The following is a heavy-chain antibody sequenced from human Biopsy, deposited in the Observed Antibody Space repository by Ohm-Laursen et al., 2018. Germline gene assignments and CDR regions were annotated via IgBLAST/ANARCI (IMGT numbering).Heavy chain of an antibody. D-gene: IGHD2-15*01. CDR3: ARMFARPGACSGGTCYPGDDY. V-gene: IGHV3-72*01. CDR2: SRNKANSYTS. Sequence: GSLRLSCTAFGFTFSDHYMEWVRQAPGKGLEWVGRSRNKANSYTSVYAASVKGRFTISRDESETSMFLQMSGLKTEDTAVYYCARMFARPGACSGGTCYPGDDYWGQGTLVTVSS. J-gene: IGHJ4*02. CDR1: GFTFSDHY.